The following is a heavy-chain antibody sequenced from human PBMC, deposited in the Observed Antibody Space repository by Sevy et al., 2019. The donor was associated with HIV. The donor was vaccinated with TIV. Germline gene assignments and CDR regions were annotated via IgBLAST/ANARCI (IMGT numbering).Heavy chain of an antibody. V-gene: IGHV3-23*01. J-gene: IGHJ4*02. CDR3: TKGRMVGSPFDS. Sequence: GGSLRLSCRGSGFSLNRNDLTWVRQAPGKGLQWVSGISDSGGAKHYADSVKGRFTISRDNSNNTVYLEMTSLTADDTAIYYCTKGRMVGSPFDSWGQGILVTVSS. D-gene: IGHD2-15*01. CDR2: ISDSGGAK. CDR1: GFSLNRND.